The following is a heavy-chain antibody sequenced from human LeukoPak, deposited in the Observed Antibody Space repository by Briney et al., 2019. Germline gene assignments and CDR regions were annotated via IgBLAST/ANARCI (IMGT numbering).Heavy chain of an antibody. J-gene: IGHJ4*02. CDR1: GGSFSGYY. V-gene: IGHV4-34*01. CDR3: ARRKGRLIDY. D-gene: IGHD1-14*01. Sequence: SETLSLTCAVYGGSFSGYYWSWIRQPPGKGLEWIGEINHSGSTNYSPSLKSRVTISVDTSKNQFSLKLSSVTAADTAVYYCARRKGRLIDYWGQGTLVTVSS. CDR2: INHSGST.